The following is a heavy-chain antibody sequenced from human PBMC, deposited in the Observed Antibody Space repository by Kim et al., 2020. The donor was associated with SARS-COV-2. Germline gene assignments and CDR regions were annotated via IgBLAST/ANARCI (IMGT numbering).Heavy chain of an antibody. CDR2: IYYSGST. Sequence: SETLSLTCTVSGGSISSSSYYWGWIRQPPGKGLEGIGSIYYSGSTYYNPSLKSGVTISVDTSKNQFSLMLSSVTAADTAVYYCVTCSSPDAFDVWGHGT. CDR3: VTCSSPDAFDV. V-gene: IGHV4-39*07. J-gene: IGHJ3*01. CDR1: GGSISSSSYY.